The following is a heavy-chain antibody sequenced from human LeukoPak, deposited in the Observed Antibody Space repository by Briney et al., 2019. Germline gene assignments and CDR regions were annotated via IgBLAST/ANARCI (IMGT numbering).Heavy chain of an antibody. V-gene: IGHV3-74*01. CDR1: GFTFRNYW. CDR3: ASASSHRTAAGGDY. CDR2: INSDGSSR. Sequence: PGGSLRLSCAASGFTFRNYWMHWVRQAPGKGLVWVSRINSDGSSRNYADSVKGRFTISRDNAKNTLYLQMNSLRAEDTAVYYCASASSHRTAAGGDYWGQGTLVTVSS. J-gene: IGHJ4*02. D-gene: IGHD2-2*01.